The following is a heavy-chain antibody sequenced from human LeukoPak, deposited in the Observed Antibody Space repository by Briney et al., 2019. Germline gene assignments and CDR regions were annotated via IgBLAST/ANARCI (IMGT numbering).Heavy chain of an antibody. V-gene: IGHV3-30-3*01. D-gene: IGHD6-13*01. CDR3: ARDKGIDTYYFDY. CDR1: GFTFSSSA. Sequence: GGSLRLSCAASGFTFSSSAMHWVRQAPGKGLEWVAVISYDGNNKLYADSVKGRFTISRDNSKNTLYLQMNSLRAEDTAVYYCARDKGIDTYYFDYWGQGTLVTVSS. CDR2: ISYDGNNK. J-gene: IGHJ4*02.